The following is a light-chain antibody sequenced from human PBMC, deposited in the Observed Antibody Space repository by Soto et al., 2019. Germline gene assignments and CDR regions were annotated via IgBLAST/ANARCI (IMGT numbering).Light chain of an antibody. Sequence: IQMTRSPSSLSASIGHTVTITCRASQTIDRYLNWFQQKSGQAPKXLMNAASTLRSGVPSRFSANGSGTEFTLTISSLQPDDFATYYCQQYNSSPTFGQGTRLEIK. CDR1: QTIDRY. CDR2: AAS. J-gene: IGKJ5*01. CDR3: QQYNSSPT. V-gene: IGKV1-39*01.